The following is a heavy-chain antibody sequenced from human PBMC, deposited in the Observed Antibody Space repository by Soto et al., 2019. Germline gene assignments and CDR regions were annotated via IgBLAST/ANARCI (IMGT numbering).Heavy chain of an antibody. J-gene: IGHJ6*02. CDR1: GFTFSTYG. CDR3: ARVGCTGGSCKPYAYYDMEV. CDR2: IWYDGSIK. V-gene: IGHV3-33*01. D-gene: IGHD2-15*01. Sequence: QVQMVASGGGVVQPGRSLRLSCVASGFTFSTYGMNLVRQAPGKGLEWVAIIWYDGSIKYYADSMKGRFTISRDNSKNTMYLHMNILRAEDTVVYDCARVGCTGGSCKPYAYYDMEVWGQGTTVTVSS.